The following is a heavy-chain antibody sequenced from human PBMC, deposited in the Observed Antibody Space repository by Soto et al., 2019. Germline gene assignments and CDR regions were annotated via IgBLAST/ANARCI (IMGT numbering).Heavy chain of an antibody. CDR1: GYTFTSNG. J-gene: IGHJ4*02. CDR3: AKDLAYCGGDCYPIDY. V-gene: IGHV1-18*01. D-gene: IGHD2-21*02. CDR2: ISAYNGNT. Sequence: QVQLVQSGAEVKKPGASVKVSCKASGYTFTSNGISWVRQAPGQGLEWMGWISAYNGNTNYAQKLQGRVTMTTDTSTSTAYMELRSLRSDDTAVYYCAKDLAYCGGDCYPIDYWGQGTLVTVSS.